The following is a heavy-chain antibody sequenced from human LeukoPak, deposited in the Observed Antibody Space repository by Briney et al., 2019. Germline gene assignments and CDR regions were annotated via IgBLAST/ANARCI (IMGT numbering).Heavy chain of an antibody. CDR2: IYTSGST. Sequence: SETLSLTCTVSGGSISSYYWSWIRQPAGKGLESIGRIYTSGSTNYNPSLKSRVTMSVDTSKNQFSLKLSSVTAADTAVYYCASSSGYYSGDAFDIWGQGTMVTVSS. J-gene: IGHJ3*02. CDR3: ASSSGYYSGDAFDI. D-gene: IGHD3-22*01. CDR1: GGSISSYY. V-gene: IGHV4-4*07.